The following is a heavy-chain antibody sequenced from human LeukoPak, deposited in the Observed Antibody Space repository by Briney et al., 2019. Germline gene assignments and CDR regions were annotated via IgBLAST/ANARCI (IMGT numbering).Heavy chain of an antibody. V-gene: IGHV3-21*01. CDR1: GFTFSSHS. Sequence: GSLRLSCAVSGFTFSSHSMNWVRQPPWGGLEWVSSIRRSGTYMYYRDSVKGRFTISRDDATNSLYLQMNSLRVEDTAVYYCARDFYDDYGSRYFDYWGQGTLVTVSS. CDR3: ARDFYDDYGSRYFDY. CDR2: IRRSGTYM. J-gene: IGHJ4*02. D-gene: IGHD3-10*01.